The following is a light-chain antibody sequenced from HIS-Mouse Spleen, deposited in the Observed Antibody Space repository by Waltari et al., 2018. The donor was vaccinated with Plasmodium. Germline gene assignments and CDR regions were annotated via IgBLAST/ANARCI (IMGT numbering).Light chain of an antibody. CDR2: EGS. V-gene: IGLV2-23*01. CDR1: SRDVGHYTL. J-gene: IGLJ3*02. Sequence: QSALTQPASVSGSPGQSITLSCPGPSRDVGHYTLVSLYQQHPGKAPKLMIYEGSKRPSGVSNRFSGSKSGNTASLTISGLQAEDEADYYCCSYAGSSTNWVFGGGTKLTVL. CDR3: CSYAGSSTNWV.